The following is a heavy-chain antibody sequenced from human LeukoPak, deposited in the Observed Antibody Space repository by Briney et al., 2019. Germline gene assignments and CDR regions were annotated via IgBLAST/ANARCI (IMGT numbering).Heavy chain of an antibody. J-gene: IGHJ5*02. CDR3: ARARAFVWGSYRYIPYYFDP. CDR1: GGSISSSSYY. CDR2: IYYSGST. V-gene: IGHV4-39*07. D-gene: IGHD3-16*02. Sequence: PSETLSLTCTVSGGSISSSSYYWGWIRQPPGKGLEWIGSIYYSGSTYYNPSLESRLTLLVDTSKNQFSLNLRSVTAADTAVYFCARARAFVWGSYRYIPYYFDPWGQGTLVTVSS.